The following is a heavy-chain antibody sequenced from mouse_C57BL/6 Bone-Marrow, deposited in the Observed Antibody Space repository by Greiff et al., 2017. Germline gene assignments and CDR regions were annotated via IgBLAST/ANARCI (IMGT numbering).Heavy chain of an antibody. Sequence: EVKLQESGGGLVKPGGSLKLSCAASGFTFSSYAMSWVRQTPEKRLEWVATISDGGSYTYYPDNVKGRFTISRDNAKNNLYLQMSHLKSEDTAMYYCARGELRSYCYAMDYWGQGTAVTVSS. V-gene: IGHV5-4*03. CDR1: GFTFSSYA. CDR2: ISDGGSYT. D-gene: IGHD1-1*01. CDR3: ARGELRSYCYAMDY. J-gene: IGHJ4*01.